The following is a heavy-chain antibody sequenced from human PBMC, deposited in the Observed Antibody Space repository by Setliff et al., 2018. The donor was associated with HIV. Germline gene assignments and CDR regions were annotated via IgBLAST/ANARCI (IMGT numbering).Heavy chain of an antibody. CDR3: ARWESAQKAFNP. J-gene: IGHJ3*01. Sequence: SETLSLTCTVSGGSISTSRYYWGWIRQPPGKGLEWIGFGHHSGHTRQNPSLASRVTISVDMSKNQFSLKLNSLSAADTAVYYCARWESAQKAFNPWGHGTMVTVSS. V-gene: IGHV4-39*07. D-gene: IGHD1-26*01. CDR2: GHHSGHT. CDR1: GGSISTSRYY.